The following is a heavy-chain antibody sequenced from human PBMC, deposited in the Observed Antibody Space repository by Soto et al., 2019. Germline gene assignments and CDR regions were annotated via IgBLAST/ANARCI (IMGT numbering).Heavy chain of an antibody. CDR2: IKMDASEK. V-gene: IGHV3-7*01. D-gene: IGHD3-10*01. CDR1: GFTFGSYW. J-gene: IGHJ4*01. Sequence: EVQLVESGGGLVQPGGSLRLSCAASGFTFGSYWMSWVRQAPGKGLEWLATIKMDASEKKYVDSVKGRFTMSRDNAKNSLYLQMDSLRAEDTAIYYCAIDSGYGSGAAVNHYLEYWGHGTLVTVPS. CDR3: AIDSGYGSGAAVNHYLEY.